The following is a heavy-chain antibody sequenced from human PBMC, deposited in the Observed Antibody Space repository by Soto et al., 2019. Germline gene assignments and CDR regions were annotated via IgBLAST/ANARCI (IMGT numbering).Heavy chain of an antibody. CDR2: IYPGDSDT. D-gene: IGHD3-3*01. J-gene: IGHJ6*02. CDR1: GYSFTSYW. V-gene: IGHV5-51*01. Sequence: PGESLKISCKGSGYSFTSYWIGWVRQMPGKGLEWIGIIYPGDSDTRYSPSFQGQVTISADKSISTAYLQWSSLKASDTAMYYCASHSHTIFGAYGMDVWGQGTTVTVSS. CDR3: ASHSHTIFGAYGMDV.